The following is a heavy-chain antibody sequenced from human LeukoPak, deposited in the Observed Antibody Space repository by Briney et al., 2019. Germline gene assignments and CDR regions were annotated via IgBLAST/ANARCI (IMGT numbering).Heavy chain of an antibody. CDR2: INPNSGGT. J-gene: IGHJ4*02. CDR1: GYSFTSYG. V-gene: IGHV1-2*02. Sequence: ASVKVSCKASGYSFTSYGISWVRQAPGQGLEWMGWINPNSGGTNYAQKFQGRVTMTRDTSISTAYMELSRLRSDDTAVYYCARGGDGDLYFDYWGQGTLVTVSS. CDR3: ARGGDGDLYFDY. D-gene: IGHD4-17*01.